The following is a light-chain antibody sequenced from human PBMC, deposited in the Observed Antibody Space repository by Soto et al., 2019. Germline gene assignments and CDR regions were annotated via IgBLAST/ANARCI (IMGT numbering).Light chain of an antibody. Sequence: EIVLTQSPGTLSLSPGERATLSCRASQSVSSSYLAWSQQKPGQAPRLLIYGASRRATGIPDRFSGSGYGTDFTLTISRLEPDDFAVYYCQQYGNSPQTFGQGTRLAIK. CDR1: QSVSSSY. CDR2: GAS. CDR3: QQYGNSPQT. J-gene: IGKJ5*01. V-gene: IGKV3-20*01.